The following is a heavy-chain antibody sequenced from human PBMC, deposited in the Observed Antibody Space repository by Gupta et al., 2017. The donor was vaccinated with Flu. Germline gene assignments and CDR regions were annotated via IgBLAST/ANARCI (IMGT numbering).Heavy chain of an antibody. CDR3: ARVLLYDILTGPNTYYYYGMDV. Sequence: QVQLQESGPGLVKPSGTLSLTCAVSGGSISSSNWWSWVRQPPGKGREWIGEIYHSGSTNYNPSLKSRVTISVDKSKNQFSLKLSSVTAADTAVYYCARVLLYDILTGPNTYYYYGMDVWGQGTTVTVSS. V-gene: IGHV4-4*02. CDR1: GGSISSSNW. D-gene: IGHD3-9*01. J-gene: IGHJ6*02. CDR2: IYHSGST.